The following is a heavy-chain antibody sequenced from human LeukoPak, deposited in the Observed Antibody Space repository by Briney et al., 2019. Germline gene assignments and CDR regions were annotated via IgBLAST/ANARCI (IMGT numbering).Heavy chain of an antibody. CDR2: INHSGST. J-gene: IGHJ4*02. V-gene: IGHV4-34*01. CDR1: GGSISSYY. CDR3: ANRGYSYGYKPPID. D-gene: IGHD5-18*01. Sequence: SETLSLTCTVSGGSISSYYWSWIRQPPGKGLEWIGEINHSGSTNYNPSLKSRVTISVDTSKNQFSLKLSSVTAADTAVYYCANRGYSYGYKPPIDWGQGTLVTVSS.